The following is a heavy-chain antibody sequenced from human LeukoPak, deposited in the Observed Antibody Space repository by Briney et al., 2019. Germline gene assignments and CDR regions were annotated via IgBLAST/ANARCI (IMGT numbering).Heavy chain of an antibody. CDR1: GYKLTNNW. CDR2: IYPGDSDT. CDR3: ARLSGFDCSGGSCYVFDY. V-gene: IGHV5-51*01. J-gene: IGHJ4*02. Sequence: GESLKISCKISGYKLTNNWIGWVRQMPGKGLEWMGIIYPGDSDTRYSPSFQGQVTISADKSISTAYLQWSSLKASDTAMYYCARLSGFDCSGGSCYVFDYWGQGILVTVSS. D-gene: IGHD2-15*01.